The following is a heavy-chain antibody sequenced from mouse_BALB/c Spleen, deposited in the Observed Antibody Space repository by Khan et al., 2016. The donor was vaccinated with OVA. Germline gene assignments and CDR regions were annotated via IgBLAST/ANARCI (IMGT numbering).Heavy chain of an antibody. CDR2: IWTGGST. D-gene: IGHD2-5*01. Sequence: QVQLKESGPGLVAPSQSLSITCTVSGFSLTSYGVHWVRQPPGKGLEWLGVIWTGGSTNYNSALMSRLSISKDNSKSQVFLKMNSLQTDDTAMYYCARCYSNYGWYFDVWGAGTTVTVSS. CDR3: ARCYSNYGWYFDV. J-gene: IGHJ1*01. CDR1: GFSLTSYG. V-gene: IGHV2-9*02.